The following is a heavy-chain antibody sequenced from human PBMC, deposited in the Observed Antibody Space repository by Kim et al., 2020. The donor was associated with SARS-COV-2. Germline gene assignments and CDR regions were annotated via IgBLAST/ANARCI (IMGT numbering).Heavy chain of an antibody. Sequence: LQGRVTMTRDTSTNTVYMELSSLRSEDTAVYYCARDLAYCGVDCDSGIAYWGQGTLVTVSS. V-gene: IGHV1-46*04. CDR3: ARDLAYCGVDCDSGIAY. J-gene: IGHJ4*02. D-gene: IGHD2-21*02.